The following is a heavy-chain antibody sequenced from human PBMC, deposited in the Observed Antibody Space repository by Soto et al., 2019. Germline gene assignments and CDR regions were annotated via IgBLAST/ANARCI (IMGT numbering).Heavy chain of an antibody. CDR3: ARTRPNYYDSSGPLDYGMDV. Sequence: GESLKISCKGSGYSFTSYWIGWVRQMPWKGLEWMGIIYPGDSDTRYSPSFQGQVTISADKSISTAYLQWSSLKASDTAMYYCARTRPNYYDSSGPLDYGMDVWGQGTTVTVSS. D-gene: IGHD3-22*01. CDR1: GYSFTSYW. J-gene: IGHJ6*02. V-gene: IGHV5-51*01. CDR2: IYPGDSDT.